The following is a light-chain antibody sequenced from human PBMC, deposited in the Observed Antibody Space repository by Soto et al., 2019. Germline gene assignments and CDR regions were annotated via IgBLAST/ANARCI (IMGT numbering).Light chain of an antibody. V-gene: IGKV3-20*01. Sequence: EIVLTQSPGTLSLSPGERATLSCRASQSVSSSYLAWYQQKPGQAPRLLIYGASSRATGIPDRFSGSGSGTDFTLTISRLEPEDFVVYYCQQYGSSPPTFGPETKVDIK. CDR3: QQYGSSPPT. J-gene: IGKJ3*01. CDR2: GAS. CDR1: QSVSSSY.